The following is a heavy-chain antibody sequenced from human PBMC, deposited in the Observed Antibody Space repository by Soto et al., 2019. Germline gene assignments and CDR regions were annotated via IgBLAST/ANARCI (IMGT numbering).Heavy chain of an antibody. CDR1: GGTFSSYA. CDR3: ERDRGGAARDYYYYYGMDV. V-gene: IGHV1-69*01. CDR2: IIPIFGTA. Sequence: QVQLVQSGAEVKKPGCSVTVSCKASGGTFSSYAISWVRQAPGQGLEWMGGIIPIFGTANYAQKFQGRVTITADESTSTAYMELSSLRSEDTAVYYCERDRGGAARDYYYYYGMDVWGQGTTVTVSS. D-gene: IGHD6-6*01. J-gene: IGHJ6*02.